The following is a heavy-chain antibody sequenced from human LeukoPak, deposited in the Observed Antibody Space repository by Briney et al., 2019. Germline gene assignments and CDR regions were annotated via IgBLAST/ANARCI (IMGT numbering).Heavy chain of an antibody. CDR2: IYYSGST. CDR1: GGSISSGY. CDR3: ARGSPLDWYFDL. J-gene: IGHJ2*01. Sequence: PSETLSLTCTVSGGSISSGYWNWIRQPPGRGLEWIGYIYYSGSTKYNPSLISRVTISVDTSKNQFSLRLTSVTAADTAVYYCARGSPLDWYFDLWGRGTLVSVSS. V-gene: IGHV4-59*01.